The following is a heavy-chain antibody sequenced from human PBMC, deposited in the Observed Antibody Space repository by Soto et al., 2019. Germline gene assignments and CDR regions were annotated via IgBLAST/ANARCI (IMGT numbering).Heavy chain of an antibody. Sequence: QLQLQESGPRLVKPSGTLSLTCTVSGGSIRSSDFYWDWVRQPPGKGLEWIGTINYSGTTFYSQFLRGRVTISVDTASHQFSLKLSSVTAADTAVYYCARHRTGHGNLEHWGRGTLVTVSS. CDR1: GGSIRSSDFY. CDR3: ARHRTGHGNLEH. CDR2: INYSGTT. V-gene: IGHV4-39*01. D-gene: IGHD1-1*01. J-gene: IGHJ1*01.